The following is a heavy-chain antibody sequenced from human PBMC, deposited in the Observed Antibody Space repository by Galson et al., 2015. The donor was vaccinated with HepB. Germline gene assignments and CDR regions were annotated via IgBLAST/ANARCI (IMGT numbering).Heavy chain of an antibody. J-gene: IGHJ4*02. CDR3: ARDPVWGGIYLGDYFDY. CDR2: ISAYNGDT. Sequence: SVKVSCKASGYTFTDYGISWIRQAPGQGLGWMGWISAYNGDTEYAEKFEGRVTMTTDTSTRTAYMELTSLRSDDTAVYFCARDPVWGGIYLGDYFDYWGQGTLVSVSS. CDR1: GYTFTDYG. V-gene: IGHV1-18*01. D-gene: IGHD3-16*02.